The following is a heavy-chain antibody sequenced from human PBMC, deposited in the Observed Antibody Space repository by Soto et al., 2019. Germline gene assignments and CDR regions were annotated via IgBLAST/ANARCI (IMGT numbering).Heavy chain of an antibody. J-gene: IGHJ3*02. D-gene: IGHD2-15*01. CDR2: SRNKANSYTT. CDR1: GFTFSDNY. Sequence: EVQLVESGGGLVQPGGSLRLSCAASGFTFSDNYMDWVRQAPGKGLEWVGRSRNKANSYTTEYAASVRGRFTISRDDSTKSGDLQMSSLKTEDTAVYYCTRHGVVVAATLKFRAFDIWGQGTMVTVSS. CDR3: TRHGVVVAATLKFRAFDI. V-gene: IGHV3-72*01.